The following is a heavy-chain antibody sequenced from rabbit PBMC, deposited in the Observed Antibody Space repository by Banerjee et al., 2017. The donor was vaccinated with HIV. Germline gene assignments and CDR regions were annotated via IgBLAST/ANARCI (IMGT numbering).Heavy chain of an antibody. D-gene: IGHD4-2*01. CDR1: GFSFRSGYY. V-gene: IGHV1S40*01. CDR3: ARFYGGGGAFSDARL. J-gene: IGHJ4*01. CDR2: IGVGTGST. Sequence: QSLEESGGGLVQPEGSLTLTCTASGFSFRSGYYMGWVRQTPGKGLEWIACIGVGTGSTDYANWAKGRFTIYKASSTTVTLQMTSLTAADTATYFCARFYGGGGAFSDARLWGPGTLVTDS.